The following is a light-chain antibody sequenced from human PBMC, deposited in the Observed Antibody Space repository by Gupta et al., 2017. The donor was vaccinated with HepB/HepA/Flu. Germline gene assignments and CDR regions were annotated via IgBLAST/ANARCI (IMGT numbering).Light chain of an antibody. CDR2: EVS. CDR3: CSYAGSSTFGV. CDR1: SSDVGSDNL. V-gene: IGLV2-23*02. J-gene: IGLJ3*02. Sequence: QSAPTQPPPASGSPGQSITISCTGTSSDVGSDNLVSWYQQHPGKAPKLMIYEVSKRPSGVSNRFSGSKSGNTASLTISGLQAEDEADYYCCSYAGSSTFGVFGGGTKLTVL.